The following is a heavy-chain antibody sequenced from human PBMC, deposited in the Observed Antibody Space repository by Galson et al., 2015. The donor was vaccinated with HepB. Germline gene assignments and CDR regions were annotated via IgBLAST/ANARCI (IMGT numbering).Heavy chain of an antibody. CDR2: ISSSSSYV. D-gene: IGHD6-13*01. Sequence: SLRLSCAASGFTFSSYSMNWVRQAPGKGLEWVSSISSSSSYVYYADSVKGRFTISRDNAKNSPYLQMNSLRAEDTAAYYCARARGIAAAGTGFDYWGQGTLVTVSS. J-gene: IGHJ4*02. CDR1: GFTFSSYS. V-gene: IGHV3-21*01. CDR3: ARARGIAAAGTGFDY.